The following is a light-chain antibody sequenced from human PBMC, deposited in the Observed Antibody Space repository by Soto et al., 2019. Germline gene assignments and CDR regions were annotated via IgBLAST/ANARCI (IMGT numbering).Light chain of an antibody. J-gene: IGLJ2*01. CDR3: QSYDTSYVV. Sequence: NFMLTQPHSVSESPGKTVTISCTRSSGSIASSYVQWYQQRPGSAPTTVIYEDNQRPSGVPDRFSGSIDSSSNAASLTMSGLKTEDEADYYCQSYDTSYVVFGGGTKLTVL. CDR1: SGSIASSY. CDR2: EDN. V-gene: IGLV6-57*04.